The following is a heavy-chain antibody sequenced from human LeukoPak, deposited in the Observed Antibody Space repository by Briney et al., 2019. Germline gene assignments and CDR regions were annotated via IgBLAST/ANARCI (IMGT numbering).Heavy chain of an antibody. CDR3: ARGVTTGLDWFDP. CDR1: GDSINSYY. Sequence: SETLSLTCTVSGDSINSYYWSWIRQPPGKGLEWIGYIYYSGSTNYNPSLKSRVTISVDTSKNQFSLQLTSVTAADTAVYYCARGVTTGLDWFDPWGQGTMSTVSS. D-gene: IGHD2-21*02. CDR2: IYYSGST. V-gene: IGHV4-59*01. J-gene: IGHJ5*02.